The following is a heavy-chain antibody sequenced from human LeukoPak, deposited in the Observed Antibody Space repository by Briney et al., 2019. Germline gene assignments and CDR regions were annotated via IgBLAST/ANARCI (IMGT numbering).Heavy chain of an antibody. J-gene: IGHJ4*02. CDR1: GFTFSSYN. Sequence: GGSLRLSCVASGFTFSSYNMNWVRQAAGKGLEWVSHITSTSNTIFYADSVKGRFTISRDNAKNSLYLQMNSLRAEDTAVYYCASYRFDFWGQGALVTVSS. CDR2: ITSTSNTI. D-gene: IGHD1-14*01. CDR3: ASYRFDF. V-gene: IGHV3-48*01.